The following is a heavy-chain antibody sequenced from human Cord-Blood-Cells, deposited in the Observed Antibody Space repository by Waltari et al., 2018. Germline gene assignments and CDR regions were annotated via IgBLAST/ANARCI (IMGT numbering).Heavy chain of an antibody. CDR3: AKNWGFDY. Sequence: EVQLVESGGGLVQPGGSLRRPCAASRFTFSSYWMSWVLQAPGKGLEWVANIKQDGSEKYYVDSVKGRFTISRDNAKNSLYLQMNSLRAEDTAVYYCAKNWGFDYWGQGTLVTVSS. CDR2: IKQDGSEK. D-gene: IGHD7-27*01. J-gene: IGHJ4*02. CDR1: RFTFSSYW. V-gene: IGHV3-7*01.